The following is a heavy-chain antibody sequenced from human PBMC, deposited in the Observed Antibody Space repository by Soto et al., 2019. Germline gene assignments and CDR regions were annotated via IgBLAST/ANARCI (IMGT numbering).Heavy chain of an antibody. J-gene: IGHJ6*02. V-gene: IGHV3-53*04. D-gene: IGHD6-13*01. Sequence: EVQLVESGGGLVQPGGSLRLSCAASGFTVSSNYMSWVRQAPGKGLEWVSVIYSGGSTYYADSVKGRFTISRHNSKNTLYLQMNSLRAEDTAVYYCAREIRQQLVPDGMDVWGQGTTVTVSS. CDR1: GFTVSSNY. CDR2: IYSGGST. CDR3: AREIRQQLVPDGMDV.